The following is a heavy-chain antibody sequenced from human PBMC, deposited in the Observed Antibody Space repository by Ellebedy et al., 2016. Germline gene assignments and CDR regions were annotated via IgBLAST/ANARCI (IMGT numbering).Heavy chain of an antibody. V-gene: IGHV1-69*13. CDR3: ARYLVPSIAAAGTHYFDY. J-gene: IGHJ4*02. Sequence: SVKVSCXASGGTFSSYAISWVRQAPGQGLEWMGGIIPIFGTANYAQKFQGRVTITADESTSTAYMELSSLRSEDTAVYYCARYLVPSIAAAGTHYFDYWGQGTLVTVSS. D-gene: IGHD6-13*01. CDR2: IIPIFGTA. CDR1: GGTFSSYA.